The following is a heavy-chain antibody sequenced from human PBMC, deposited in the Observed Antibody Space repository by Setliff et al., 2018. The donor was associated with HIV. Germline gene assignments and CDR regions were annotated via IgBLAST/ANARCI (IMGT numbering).Heavy chain of an antibody. J-gene: IGHJ4*02. D-gene: IGHD3-16*01. V-gene: IGHV4-61*01. CDR1: GDSVSSASYY. Sequence: PSETLSLTCSISGDSVSSASYYWSWIRQPPGKGLEWIGEVTHIGNTAYNPSLKSRITVSADTSKKQFSLSLSSVTAADTGVYYCARGLGGGKLHTFFDYWGQGTVVTVSS. CDR3: ARGLGGGKLHTFFDY. CDR2: VTHIGNT.